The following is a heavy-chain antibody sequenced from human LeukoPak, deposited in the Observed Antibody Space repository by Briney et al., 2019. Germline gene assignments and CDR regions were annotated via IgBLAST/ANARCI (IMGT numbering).Heavy chain of an antibody. Sequence: ASVKVTCKASGYTFTSYDINWVRQAPGQGLEWMGWINPNSGGTNYAQKFQGWVTMTRDTSISTAYMELSRLRSDDTAVYYCARGVVDTAEFDIWGQGTMVTVSS. CDR3: ARGVVDTAEFDI. CDR2: INPNSGGT. V-gene: IGHV1-2*04. J-gene: IGHJ3*02. D-gene: IGHD5-18*01. CDR1: GYTFTSYD.